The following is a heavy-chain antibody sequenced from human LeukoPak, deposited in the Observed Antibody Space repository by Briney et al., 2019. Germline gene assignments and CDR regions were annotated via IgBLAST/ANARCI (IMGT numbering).Heavy chain of an antibody. Sequence: ASVKVSCKASGYTFTSYYIHWVRQAPGQGLEWVGKINPSGGTTNTAHTFLGRLTMTRDTATNTVYMELSSRRSEDTAVYYCARGGLGNYDILTGNYKYYYYMDVWGEGTTVTVSS. CDR2: INPSGGTT. V-gene: IGHV1-46*01. CDR1: GYTFTSYY. D-gene: IGHD3-9*01. J-gene: IGHJ6*03. CDR3: ARGGLGNYDILTGNYKYYYYMDV.